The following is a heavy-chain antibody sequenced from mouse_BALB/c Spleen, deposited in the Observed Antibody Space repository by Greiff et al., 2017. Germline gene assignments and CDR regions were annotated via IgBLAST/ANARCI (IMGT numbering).Heavy chain of an antibody. CDR2: IYPGDGST. D-gene: IGHD4-1*01. J-gene: IGHJ1*01. Sequence: VKLQESGPGLVKPGALVKISCKASGYTFTSYDINWVKQRPGQGLEWIGWIYPGDGSTKYNEKFKGKATLTADKSSSTAYMQLSSLTSGNSAVYFCARQEAVGRGYFDVWGAGTTVTVSS. CDR3: ARQEAVGRGYFDV. CDR1: GYTFTSYD. V-gene: IGHV1S56*01.